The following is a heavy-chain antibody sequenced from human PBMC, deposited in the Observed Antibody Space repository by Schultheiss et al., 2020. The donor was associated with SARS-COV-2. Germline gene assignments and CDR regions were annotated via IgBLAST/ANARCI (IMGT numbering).Heavy chain of an antibody. J-gene: IGHJ5*02. CDR3: ALYSSGWTTPHWFDP. CDR2: INAGNGNT. V-gene: IGHV1-3*01. D-gene: IGHD6-19*01. Sequence: ASVKVSCKASGYTFTSYAMHWVRQAPGQRLEWMGWINAGNGNTKYSQKFQGRVTITRDTSASTAYMELSSLRSEDTAVYYCALYSSGWTTPHWFDPWGQGTLVTVSS. CDR1: GYTFTSYA.